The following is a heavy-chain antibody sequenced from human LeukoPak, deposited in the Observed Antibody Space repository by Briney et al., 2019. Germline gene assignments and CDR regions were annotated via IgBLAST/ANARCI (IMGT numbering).Heavy chain of an antibody. J-gene: IGHJ6*03. V-gene: IGHV4-59*12. CDR3: ARDAGTSVGFYYYMDV. CDR2: IYYSGST. D-gene: IGHD6-13*01. CDR1: GGSISSYY. Sequence: SETLSLTCTVSGGSISSYYWSWIRQPPGKGLEWIGYIYYSGSTNYNPSLKSRVTISVDTSKNQFSLKLSSVTAADTAVYYCARDAGTSVGFYYYMDVWGKGTTVTVSS.